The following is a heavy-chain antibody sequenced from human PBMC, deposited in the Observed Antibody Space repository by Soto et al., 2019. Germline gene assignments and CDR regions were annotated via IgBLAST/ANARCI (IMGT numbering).Heavy chain of an antibody. D-gene: IGHD2-21*02. Sequence: QVQLQESGPGLVKPSETLSLTCTVSGGSISSYYWSWIRQPPGKGLEWIGYIYYSGSTNYNPSLKSRVTISVDTSKNQFSLKLSSVTAADTAVYYCARGGSVVVVTAMRVFDYWGQGTLVTVSS. CDR2: IYYSGST. V-gene: IGHV4-59*01. CDR1: GGSISSYY. J-gene: IGHJ4*02. CDR3: ARGGSVVVVTAMRVFDY.